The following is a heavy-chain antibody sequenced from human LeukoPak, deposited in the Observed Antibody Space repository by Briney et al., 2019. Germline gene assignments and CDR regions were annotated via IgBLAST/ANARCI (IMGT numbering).Heavy chain of an antibody. J-gene: IGHJ5*02. D-gene: IGHD7-27*01. CDR3: TTGLLGT. Sequence: GGSLRLSCAASGFTFSNAWMSWVRQAPGKGLEWVGRIKSKTEGGTTDYAAPVKDRFTISRDDSKTALYLQMNSLKTEDTAVYYCTTGLLGTWGQGTLVTVSS. V-gene: IGHV3-15*01. CDR1: GFTFSNAW. CDR2: IKSKTEGGTT.